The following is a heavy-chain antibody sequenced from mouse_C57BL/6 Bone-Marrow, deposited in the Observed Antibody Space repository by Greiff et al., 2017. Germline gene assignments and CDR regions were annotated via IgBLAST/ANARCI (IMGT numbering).Heavy chain of an antibody. CDR1: GFSLSTFGMG. J-gene: IGHJ4*01. CDR3: ARLNWAFYYAMDY. D-gene: IGHD4-1*01. CDR2: IWWDDDK. V-gene: IGHV8-8*01. Sequence: QVTLKESGPGILQPSQTLSLTCSFSGFSLSTFGMGVGWIRQPSGKGLEWLAHIWWDDDKYYNPALKRRLTISKDTSKNQVFLKLANVDTADTATYYCARLNWAFYYAMDYWGQGTSVTVSS.